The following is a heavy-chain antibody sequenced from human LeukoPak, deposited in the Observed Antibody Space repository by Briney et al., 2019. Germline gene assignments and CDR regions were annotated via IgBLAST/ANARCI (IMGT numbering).Heavy chain of an antibody. V-gene: IGHV1-2*02. CDR3: ARDRGAARYYYYYMDV. CDR1: GYTFTGYY. J-gene: IGHJ6*03. D-gene: IGHD6-6*01. Sequence: ASVKVSCKASGYTFTGYYMHWVRQAPGQGLGWMGLINPNSGGSNYAQKFQGRVTMTRDTSISTAYMELSRLRSDDTAVYYCARDRGAARYYYYYMDVWGKGTAVTVSS. CDR2: INPNSGGS.